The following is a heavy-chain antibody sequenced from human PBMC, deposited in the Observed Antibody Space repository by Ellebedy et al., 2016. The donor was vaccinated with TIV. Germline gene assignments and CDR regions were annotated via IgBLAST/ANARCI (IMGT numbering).Heavy chain of an antibody. V-gene: IGHV3-23*01. CDR2: ISSSGVST. D-gene: IGHD3-22*01. CDR1: GSTFRNFA. J-gene: IGHJ4*02. CDR3: AKLDSSGYYYGRFDY. Sequence: GESLKISCAASGSTFRNFAMTWVRQAPGRGLEWVSSISSSGVSTDYADSVRGRVTISRDNSKNTRYLQMNSLRADDTALYYCAKLDSSGYYYGRFDYWGQGTLVTVSS.